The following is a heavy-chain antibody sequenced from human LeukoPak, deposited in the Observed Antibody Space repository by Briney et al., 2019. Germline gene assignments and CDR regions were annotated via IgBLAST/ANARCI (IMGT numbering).Heavy chain of an antibody. CDR1: RFTFSAYW. CDR3: ASGRIAVAGTGWWYFDL. J-gene: IGHJ2*01. Sequence: VGSLRLSCAASRFTFSAYWMSWVRQAPGRGLGWVANIKQDGSEKYYVDSVKGRFTISRDNAKNSLYLQMNYLRAEDTAVYYCASGRIAVAGTGWWYFDLWGRGTLVTVSS. V-gene: IGHV3-7*01. D-gene: IGHD6-19*01. CDR2: IKQDGSEK.